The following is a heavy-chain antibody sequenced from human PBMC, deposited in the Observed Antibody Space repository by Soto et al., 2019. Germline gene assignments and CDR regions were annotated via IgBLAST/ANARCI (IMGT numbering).Heavy chain of an antibody. CDR3: ARYCGSCSYYLAYYYDSSGFVDLGFDD. Sequence: LSLTCTVSGGSISSSSYYWGWIRQPPGKGLEWIGSIYYSGSTYDNPSLKSRVTISVDTSKNQFSLKLSSVTAADTAVYYCARYCGSCSYYLAYYYDSSGFVDLGFDDWGQGTLVTVSS. CDR2: IYYSGST. CDR1: GGSISSSSYY. D-gene: IGHD3-22*01. V-gene: IGHV4-39*01. J-gene: IGHJ4*02.